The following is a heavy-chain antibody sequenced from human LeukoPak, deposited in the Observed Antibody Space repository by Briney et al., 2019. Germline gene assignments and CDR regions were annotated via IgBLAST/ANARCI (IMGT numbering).Heavy chain of an antibody. CDR1: GFTFSSYS. Sequence: GGSLRLSCAASGFTFSSYSMNWVRQAPGKGLEWVSSISSSSSYIYYADSVKGRFTISRDNAKNSLYLQMNSLRAEDTAVYYCARDPDGSGGNAVGYWGQGTLVTVSS. CDR3: ARDPDGSGGNAVGY. V-gene: IGHV3-21*01. J-gene: IGHJ4*02. CDR2: ISSSSSYI. D-gene: IGHD2-15*01.